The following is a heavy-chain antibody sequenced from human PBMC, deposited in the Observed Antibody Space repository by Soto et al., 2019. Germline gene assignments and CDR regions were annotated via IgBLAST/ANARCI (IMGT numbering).Heavy chain of an antibody. D-gene: IGHD3-22*01. CDR2: IYPGDSDT. CDR1: GYSFTGYW. CDR3: ARHSVRYDSSGYPDY. Sequence: PGESRKVSCKGSGYSFTGYWIGWVRQMPGKGLEWMGIIYPGDSDTRYSPSFQGQVTISADKSISTAYLQWSSLKASDTAMYYCARHSVRYDSSGYPDYWGQGTLVTVSS. V-gene: IGHV5-51*01. J-gene: IGHJ4*02.